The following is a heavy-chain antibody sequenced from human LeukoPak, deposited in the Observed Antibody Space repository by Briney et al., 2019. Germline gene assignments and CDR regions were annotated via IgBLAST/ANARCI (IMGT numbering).Heavy chain of an antibody. CDR1: GFTFSTYA. Sequence: GVSLRLSCAASGFTFSTYAMSWVRQAPGKGLEWVSAISGSGDITHYADSVKGRFTISRDNSKNTLYLQMISLRADDAALYYCAEDRRDGYNFNPFDIWGQGTTVTVSS. J-gene: IGHJ3*02. V-gene: IGHV3-23*01. CDR2: ISGSGDIT. CDR3: AEDRRDGYNFNPFDI. D-gene: IGHD5-24*01.